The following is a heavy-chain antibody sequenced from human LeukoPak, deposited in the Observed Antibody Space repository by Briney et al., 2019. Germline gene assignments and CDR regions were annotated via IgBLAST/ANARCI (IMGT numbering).Heavy chain of an antibody. J-gene: IGHJ3*02. CDR3: ARAEGYCSGGSCYSGAAFDI. Sequence: GASVNVSCKASGYTFTSYGISWVRQAPGQGLEWMGWISAYNGNTNYAQKLQGRVTMTTDTSTSTAYMELRSLRSDDTAVYYCARAEGYCSGGSCYSGAAFDIWGQGTMVTVSS. CDR2: ISAYNGNT. V-gene: IGHV1-18*01. D-gene: IGHD2-15*01. CDR1: GYTFTSYG.